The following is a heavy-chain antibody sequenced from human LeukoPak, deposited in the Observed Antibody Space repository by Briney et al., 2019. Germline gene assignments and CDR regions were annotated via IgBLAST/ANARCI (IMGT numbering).Heavy chain of an antibody. V-gene: IGHV3-23*01. CDR3: AKYRARITMVRGAIFDP. Sequence: GGSLRLSCAASGFTFSSYAMSWVRQAPGKGLEWVSAISGSGGSTYYADSVKGRFTISRDNSKNTLYLQMNSLRAEDTAVYYCAKYRARITMVRGAIFDPWGQRTLVTVSS. J-gene: IGHJ5*02. D-gene: IGHD3-10*01. CDR2: ISGSGGST. CDR1: GFTFSSYA.